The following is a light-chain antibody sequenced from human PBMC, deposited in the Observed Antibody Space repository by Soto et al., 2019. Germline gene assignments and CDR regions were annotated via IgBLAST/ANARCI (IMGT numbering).Light chain of an antibody. J-gene: IGLJ3*02. CDR2: GVS. CDR3: SFYTRRSTWV. Sequence: QSALTQPPSVSGSLGKQVTFSATGTSSDVGSYNRVSWYQQPPGTAPKLMIYGVSNRPSGVPDRFSGSKSGYTASLTISGLQAEDEADYYCSFYTRRSTWVFGGGTKLTVL. CDR1: SSDVGSYNR. V-gene: IGLV2-18*01.